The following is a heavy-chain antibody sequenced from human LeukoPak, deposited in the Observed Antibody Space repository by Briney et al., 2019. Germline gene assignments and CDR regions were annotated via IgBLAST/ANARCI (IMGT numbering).Heavy chain of an antibody. V-gene: IGHV3-23*01. Sequence: GGSLRLSCAASGFTVSSSYMGWVRQAPGKGLEWVSAISGSGGSTYYADSVKGRFTISRDNSKNTLYLQMNSLRAEDTAVYYCATDRNSGKYYDYWGQGTLVTVSS. D-gene: IGHD1-26*01. CDR3: ATDRNSGKYYDY. J-gene: IGHJ4*02. CDR2: ISGSGGST. CDR1: GFTVSSSY.